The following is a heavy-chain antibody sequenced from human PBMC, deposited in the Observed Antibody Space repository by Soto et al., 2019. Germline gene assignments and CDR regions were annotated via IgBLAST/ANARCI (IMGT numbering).Heavy chain of an antibody. D-gene: IGHD3-10*01. J-gene: IGHJ6*02. CDR3: ARLITMVRGVNNPYYYYYGMDV. CDR2: IIPIFGTA. CDR1: GGTFSSYA. Sequence: SVKVSCKASGGTFSSYAISWVRQAPGQGLEWMGGIIPIFGTANYAQKFQGRVTITADESTSTAYMELSSLRSEDTAVYYCARLITMVRGVNNPYYYYYGMDVWGQGTTVTVSS. V-gene: IGHV1-69*13.